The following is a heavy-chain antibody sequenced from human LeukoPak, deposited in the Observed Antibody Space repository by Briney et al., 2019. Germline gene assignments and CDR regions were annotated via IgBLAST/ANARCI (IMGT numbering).Heavy chain of an antibody. CDR3: ASAWHLGIVVVMLDS. CDR1: GFTVSSNH. CDR2: IYSGGST. J-gene: IGHJ4*02. V-gene: IGHV3-53*05. Sequence: SGGSLRLSCAASGFTVSSNHMSWVRQAPGKGLEWVSIIYSGGSTYYADSVKGRFTISRDNSKNTLYLQMNSLRVEDTAVYYCASAWHLGIVVVMLDSWGQGTLVTVSS. D-gene: IGHD3-22*01.